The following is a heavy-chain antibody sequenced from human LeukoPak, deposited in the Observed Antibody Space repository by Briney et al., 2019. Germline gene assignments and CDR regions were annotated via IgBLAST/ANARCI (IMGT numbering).Heavy chain of an antibody. J-gene: IGHJ6*04. CDR1: GGTFSSYA. CDR3: ARATGRLLSDYYGMDV. CDR2: IIPIFGTA. D-gene: IGHD3-3*01. Sequence: SVKVSCKASGGTFSSYAISWVRQAPGQGLEWMGGIIPIFGTANYAQKFQGRVTITADESTSTAYMELSSLRSEDTAVYYCARATGRLLSDYYGMDVWGKGTTITVSS. V-gene: IGHV1-69*13.